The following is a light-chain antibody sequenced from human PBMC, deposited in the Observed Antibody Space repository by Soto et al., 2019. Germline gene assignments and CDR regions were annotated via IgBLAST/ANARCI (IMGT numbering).Light chain of an antibody. V-gene: IGLV2-18*02. CDR1: SSDVGIYNR. J-gene: IGLJ1*01. Sequence: QSVLTQPPSVSGSPGQSVTISCTGTSSDVGIYNRVSWYQQPPGTAPKLIIYGVNNRPSGVPDRFSGSKSGNTASLTISGLRAEDEADYYCSSSSSINTYVFGTGTKVTV. CDR3: SSSSSINTYV. CDR2: GVN.